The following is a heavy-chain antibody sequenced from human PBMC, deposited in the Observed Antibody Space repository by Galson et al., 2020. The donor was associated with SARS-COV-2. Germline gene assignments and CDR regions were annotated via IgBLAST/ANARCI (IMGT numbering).Heavy chain of an antibody. CDR1: GFTFTSYA. CDR2: IRGSGTTK. Sequence: GESLKISCSGSGFTFTSYAMSWVRQAPGKGLEWVSTIRGSGTTKYYADSVKGRFTIPRDNSENTRSLRMNSLRAEDTAVYYCAKVAVWLARAFGIWGQGTMVPVSS. V-gene: IGHV3-23*01. J-gene: IGHJ3*02. CDR3: AKVAVWLARAFGI. D-gene: IGHD6-19*01.